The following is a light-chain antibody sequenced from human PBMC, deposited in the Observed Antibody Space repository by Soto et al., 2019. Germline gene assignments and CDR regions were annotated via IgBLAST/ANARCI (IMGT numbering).Light chain of an antibody. V-gene: IGKV3-20*01. CDR3: QPYNNWPLT. CDR1: QTVSSNY. J-gene: IGKJ4*01. Sequence: EIVLTQSPGTLSLSPGERATLSCRASQTVSSNYLAWYQQKPGQAPRLLIHGASSRATGIPDRFSGSGSGTDFTLTISSLEPEDFAVYYCQPYNNWPLTFGGGTKV. CDR2: GAS.